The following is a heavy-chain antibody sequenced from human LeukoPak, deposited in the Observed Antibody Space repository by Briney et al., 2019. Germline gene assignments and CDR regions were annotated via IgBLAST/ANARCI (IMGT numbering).Heavy chain of an antibody. V-gene: IGHV1-2*02. CDR3: ARGLVVPAAMLLDY. CDR2: INPNSGGT. D-gene: IGHD2-2*01. Sequence: VASVKVSCKASGYTFTGYYMHWVRQAPGQGLEWMGWINPNSGGTNYAQKFQGRVTITRDTSISTAYMELRSLRSDDTAVYYCARGLVVPAAMLLDYWGQGTLVTVSS. CDR1: GYTFTGYY. J-gene: IGHJ4*02.